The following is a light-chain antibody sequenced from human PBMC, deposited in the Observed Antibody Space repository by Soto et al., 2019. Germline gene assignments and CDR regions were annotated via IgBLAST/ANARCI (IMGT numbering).Light chain of an antibody. J-gene: IGLJ1*01. CDR1: SSDVGGYSY. Sequence: ALTQPPSASGSPGQSVTISCTGTSSDVGGYSYVSWYQQRPGKAPKLMIYEVSKRPSGVPDRFSGSKSGNTASLTVSGLQAEDEADYYCSSYAGSNNLFVFGTGTKVNVL. CDR3: SSYAGSNNLFV. V-gene: IGLV2-8*01. CDR2: EVS.